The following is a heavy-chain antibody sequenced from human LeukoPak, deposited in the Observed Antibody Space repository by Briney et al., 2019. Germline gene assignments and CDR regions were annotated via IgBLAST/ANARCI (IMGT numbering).Heavy chain of an antibody. CDR2: IKQDGSEK. CDR3: ARDPRSIAARSTSGVIDY. Sequence: GGSLRLSCAASGLTFSSYWMSWVRQAPGKGLEWVANIKQDGSEKYYVDSVKGRFTISRDNAKNSLYLQVNSLRAEDTAVYYCARDPRSIAARSTSGVIDYWGQGTLVTVSS. D-gene: IGHD6-6*01. CDR1: GLTFSSYW. J-gene: IGHJ4*02. V-gene: IGHV3-7*03.